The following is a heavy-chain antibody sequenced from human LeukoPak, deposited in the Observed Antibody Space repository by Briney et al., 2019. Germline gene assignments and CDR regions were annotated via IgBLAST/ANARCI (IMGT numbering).Heavy chain of an antibody. CDR1: GGAISSHY. J-gene: IGHJ5*02. V-gene: IGHV4-59*11. D-gene: IGHD6-25*01. CDR3: ARGSGWFDP. CDR2: IYYIGST. Sequence: PSETLSLTCMVSGGAISSHYWSWIRQPPGKGLEWIWYIYYIGSTNYNPSLKSRVTISLDTSKKKFSLGVSSVTAADTAVYYCARGSGWFDPWGQGTLVTVSS.